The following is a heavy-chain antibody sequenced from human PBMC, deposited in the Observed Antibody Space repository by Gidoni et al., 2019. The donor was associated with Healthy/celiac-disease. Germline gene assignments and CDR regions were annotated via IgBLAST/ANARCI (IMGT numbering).Heavy chain of an antibody. Sequence: EVQLVESGGGLVQPGGSLRLSCAASGFTFSSYEMNWVRQAPGKGLEWVSYISSSGSTIYYADSVKGRFTISRDNAKNSLYVQMNSLRAEDTAVYYCARGHSSGWAALDHWGQGTLVTVSS. CDR2: ISSSGSTI. J-gene: IGHJ4*02. CDR3: ARGHSSGWAALDH. D-gene: IGHD6-19*01. CDR1: GFTFSSYE. V-gene: IGHV3-48*03.